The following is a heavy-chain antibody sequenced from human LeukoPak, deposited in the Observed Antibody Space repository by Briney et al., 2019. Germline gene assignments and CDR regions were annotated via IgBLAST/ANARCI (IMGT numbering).Heavy chain of an antibody. V-gene: IGHV4-59*01. Sequence: SETLSLTCTVSGGSISSYYWSWIRQPPGKGLEWIGYIYYSGSTNYNPSLKSRVTISVDTSKNQSSLKLSSVTAADTAVYYCASRTIAAAGWGDDAFDIWGQGTMVTVSS. D-gene: IGHD6-13*01. J-gene: IGHJ3*02. CDR1: GGSISSYY. CDR2: IYYSGST. CDR3: ASRTIAAAGWGDDAFDI.